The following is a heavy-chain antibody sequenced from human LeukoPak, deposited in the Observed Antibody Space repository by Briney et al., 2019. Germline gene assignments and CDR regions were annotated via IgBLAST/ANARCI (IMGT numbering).Heavy chain of an antibody. Sequence: GGSLRLSCAASGFTFSSYAMSWVRQAPGKGLGWVSAISGSGGSTYYADSVKGRFTISRDNSKNTLYLQRNSLRAEDTAVYYCARTGGIVVVPAAKGNDYWGQGTLVTVSS. CDR3: ARTGGIVVVPAAKGNDY. D-gene: IGHD2-2*01. V-gene: IGHV3-23*01. J-gene: IGHJ4*02. CDR2: ISGSGGST. CDR1: GFTFSSYA.